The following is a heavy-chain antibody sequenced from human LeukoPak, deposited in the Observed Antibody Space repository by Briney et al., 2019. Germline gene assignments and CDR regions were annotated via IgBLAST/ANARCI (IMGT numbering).Heavy chain of an antibody. V-gene: IGHV4-39*01. CDR2: IYYSGST. J-gene: IGHJ4*02. CDR3: ARGLDTAIAF. CDR1: GGSISSSSYY. D-gene: IGHD5-18*01. Sequence: PSETLSLTCTVSGGSISSSSYYWGWIRQPPGKGLEWIGSIYYSGSTYYNPSLKSRVTISVDTSKNQFSLKLSSVTPEDTAVYFCARGLDTAIAFWGQGTLVTVSS.